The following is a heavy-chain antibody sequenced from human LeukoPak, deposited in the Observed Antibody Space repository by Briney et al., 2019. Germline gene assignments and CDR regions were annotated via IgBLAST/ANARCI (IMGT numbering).Heavy chain of an antibody. D-gene: IGHD3-10*01. J-gene: IGHJ5*02. CDR3: ARGRGAITMVRGVSVWFDP. V-gene: IGHV4-34*01. CDR2: INHSGST. CDR1: GGSFSVYY. Sequence: SETLSLTCAVYGGSFSVYYWSWIRQPPGKGLEWIGEINHSGSTNYNPSLKSRVTISVDTSKNQFSLKLSSVTAADTAVYYCARGRGAITMVRGVSVWFDPWGQGTLVTVSS.